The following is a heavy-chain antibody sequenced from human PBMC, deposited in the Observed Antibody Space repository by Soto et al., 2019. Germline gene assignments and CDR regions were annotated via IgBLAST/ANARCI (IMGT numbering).Heavy chain of an antibody. CDR1: GGSISSYY. V-gene: IGHV4-59*01. J-gene: IGHJ6*02. D-gene: IGHD6-13*01. CDR2: IYYSGST. Sequence: SETLSLTCTVSGGSISSYYWSWIRQPPGKGLEWIGYIYYSGSTNYNPSLKSRVTISVDTSKNQFSLKLSSVTAADTAVYYCARVSGQQLYYYYYYGMDVWGQGTTVTVSS. CDR3: ARVSGQQLYYYYYYGMDV.